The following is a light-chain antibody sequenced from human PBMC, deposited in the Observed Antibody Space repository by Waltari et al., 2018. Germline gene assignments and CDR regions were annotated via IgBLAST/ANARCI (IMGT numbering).Light chain of an antibody. CDR3: CSYAGSGTYV. V-gene: IGLV2-23*02. CDR2: DVS. Sequence: QSALTQPASVSGSPGQSITISCTGTSSDVGGYKYVSWYQQHPGKAPKLMIYDVSERPSGVSNRFSGSKSANTASLTIAGLQADDEADYYCCSYAGSGTYVFGTGTKVTVL. CDR1: SSDVGGYKY. J-gene: IGLJ1*01.